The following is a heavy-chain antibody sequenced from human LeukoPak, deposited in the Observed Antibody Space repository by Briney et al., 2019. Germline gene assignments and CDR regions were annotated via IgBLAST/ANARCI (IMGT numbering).Heavy chain of an antibody. J-gene: IGHJ4*02. Sequence: SETLSLTCAVCGDSFSTYYWTWIRQPAGKGLEWIGRIYTSGSTNYNPSLKSRVTMSIDTSKKQFSLKLTSVTAADTAVYYCARDLGYDSSGYHYWGQGTLVTVSS. CDR1: GDSFSTYY. D-gene: IGHD3-22*01. V-gene: IGHV4-4*07. CDR2: IYTSGST. CDR3: ARDLGYDSSGYHY.